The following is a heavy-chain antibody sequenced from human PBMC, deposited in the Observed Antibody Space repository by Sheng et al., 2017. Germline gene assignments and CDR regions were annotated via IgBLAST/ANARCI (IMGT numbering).Heavy chain of an antibody. V-gene: IGHV1-46*01. Sequence: QVQLVQSGAEVKKPGASVKVSCKASGYTFTSYYMHWVRQAPGQGLEWMGIINPSGGSTSYAQKFQGRVTMTRDTSTSTVYMELSSLRSEDTAVYYCARDAGLLWFKTVYMDVWGKGTTGHRLL. J-gene: IGHJ6*03. D-gene: IGHD3-10*01. CDR1: GYTFTSYY. CDR2: INPSGGST. CDR3: ARDAGLLWFKTVYMDV.